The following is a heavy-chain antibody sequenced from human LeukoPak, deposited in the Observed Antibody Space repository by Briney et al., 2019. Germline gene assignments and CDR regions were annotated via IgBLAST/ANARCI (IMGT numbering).Heavy chain of an antibody. D-gene: IGHD1-26*01. J-gene: IGHJ4*02. CDR1: GASISSLY. CDR2: IYTSEGT. Sequence: SETLSLTCTVSGASISSLYWSWIRQPAGKGLEWIGRIYTSEGTNYNPSLKSRVTMSIDTSKNQFSLKLYSVTAADTAIYYCVTDRSGSYDYWGQGILVTVSS. V-gene: IGHV4-4*07. CDR3: VTDRSGSYDY.